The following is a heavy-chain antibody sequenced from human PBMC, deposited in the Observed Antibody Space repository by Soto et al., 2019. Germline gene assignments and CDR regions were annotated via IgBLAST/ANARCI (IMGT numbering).Heavy chain of an antibody. Sequence: GGSLRLSCAASGFTFSSYAMHWVRQAPGKGLEWVAVISYDGSNKYYADSVKGRFTISRDNAKNTLYLQMNSLRAEDTAVYYCARAPRTYYDFWSGLGPDYYYGMDVWGQGTTVTVSS. D-gene: IGHD3-3*01. V-gene: IGHV3-30-3*01. CDR1: GFTFSSYA. CDR3: ARAPRTYYDFWSGLGPDYYYGMDV. CDR2: ISYDGSNK. J-gene: IGHJ6*02.